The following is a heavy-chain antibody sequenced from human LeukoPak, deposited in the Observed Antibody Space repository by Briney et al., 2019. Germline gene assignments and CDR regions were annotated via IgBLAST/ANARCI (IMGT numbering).Heavy chain of an antibody. D-gene: IGHD3-3*01. Sequence: SQTLSLTCAVSGGSISSGGYSWSWLRQPPGKGLEWIGYIYHSGSTYYNPSLKSRVTISVDRSKNQFSLKLSSVTAADTAVYYCARVNVLRFLEWLGYFDYWGQGTLVTVSS. CDR2: IYHSGST. J-gene: IGHJ4*02. CDR1: GGSISSGGYS. V-gene: IGHV4-30-2*01. CDR3: ARVNVLRFLEWLGYFDY.